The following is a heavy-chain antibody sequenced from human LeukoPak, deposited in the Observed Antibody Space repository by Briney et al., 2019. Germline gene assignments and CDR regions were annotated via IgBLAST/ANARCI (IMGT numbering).Heavy chain of an antibody. CDR2: ISYDGSNK. D-gene: IGHD2-15*01. CDR3: ARDYLRYCSGGSCYLFY. Sequence: GGSLRLSCAASGFTFSSYAMHWVRQAPGKGLEWVAVISYDGSNKYYADSVKGRFTISRDNSKNTLYLQMNSLRAEDTAVYYCARDYLRYCSGGSCYLFYWGQGTLVTVSS. V-gene: IGHV3-30*04. CDR1: GFTFSSYA. J-gene: IGHJ4*02.